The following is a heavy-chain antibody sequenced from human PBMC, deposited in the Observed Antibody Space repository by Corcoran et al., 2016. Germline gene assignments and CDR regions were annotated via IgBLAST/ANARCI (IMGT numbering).Heavy chain of an antibody. CDR2: INHSGST. J-gene: IGHJ4*02. D-gene: IGHD6-13*01. CDR1: GGSFSGCY. Sequence: QVQLQQWGAGLLKPSETLSLTCAVYGGSFSGCYWSWIRQPPGKGLEWIGEINHSGSTNYNPSLKSRITISVDTSKNQFSLKLRSVTAADTAVYYCSRADSTEYSSSWYDYCGQGTLVTFSS. V-gene: IGHV4-34*01. CDR3: SRADSTEYSSSWYDY.